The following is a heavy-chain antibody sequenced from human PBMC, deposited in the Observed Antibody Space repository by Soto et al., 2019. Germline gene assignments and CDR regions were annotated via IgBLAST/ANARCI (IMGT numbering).Heavy chain of an antibody. J-gene: IGHJ6*02. V-gene: IGHV1-3*01. CDR1: GYTFTSYA. D-gene: IGHD4-4*01. CDR3: ASPLHFDDYGMDV. CDR2: INAGNGNT. Sequence: ASVKVSCKASGYTFTSYAMHWVRQAPGQRLEWMGWINAGNGNTKYSQKFQGRVTITRDTSASTAYMELSRLRSEETDVYYCASPLHFDDYGMDVWGQGTTVTVSS.